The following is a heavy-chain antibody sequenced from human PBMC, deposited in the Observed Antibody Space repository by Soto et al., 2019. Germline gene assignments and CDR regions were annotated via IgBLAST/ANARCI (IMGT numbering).Heavy chain of an antibody. J-gene: IGHJ5*02. Sequence: QVQLQQSGPGLVRPSETLSLSCSVSGASVSSYYWSWVRQPPGKGLEWIGYIYYIGAYYNPSLKSRVTISVDTSKNQFSLKLPSVTAAYTAVYYCARTPETRDGLDPWCQGTLVTVPS. CDR1: GASVSSYY. CDR2: IYYIGA. CDR3: ARTPETRDGLDP. D-gene: IGHD1-7*01. V-gene: IGHV4-59*02.